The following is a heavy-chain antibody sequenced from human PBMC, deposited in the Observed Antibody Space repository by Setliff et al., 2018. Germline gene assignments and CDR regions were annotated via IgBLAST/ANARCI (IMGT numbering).Heavy chain of an antibody. CDR2: IYYRVDT. J-gene: IGHJ6*03. CDR3: ARMSGFQYIDV. CDR1: GASLSSGTYY. Sequence: SETLSLTCTVSGASLSSGTYYWGWIRQPPGKGLEWIGRIYYRVDTYYNASLKGRLTISLDTSKNQFSLSLTSVTAEDTAVYYCARMSGFQYIDVWDKGTTVTVSS. V-gene: IGHV4-39*07. D-gene: IGHD3-3*01.